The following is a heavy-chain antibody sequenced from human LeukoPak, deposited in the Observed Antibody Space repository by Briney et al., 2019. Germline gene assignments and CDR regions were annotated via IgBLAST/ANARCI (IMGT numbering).Heavy chain of an antibody. CDR3: ARDTNWQRDY. Sequence: EASVKVSCTASGYTFTSFGIAWVRQAPGQGLEWVGWISTSSDQRRYAHMLQDRVTMTTDTSTSTAYMELRSLRSDDAGVYYCARDTNWQRDYWGQGTLVTVSS. J-gene: IGHJ4*02. V-gene: IGHV1-18*01. CDR2: ISTSSDQR. D-gene: IGHD6-25*01. CDR1: GYTFTSFG.